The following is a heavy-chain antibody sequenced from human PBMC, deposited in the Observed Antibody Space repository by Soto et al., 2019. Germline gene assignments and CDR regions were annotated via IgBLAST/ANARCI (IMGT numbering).Heavy chain of an antibody. J-gene: IGHJ3*02. CDR3: ASSGYCSGGSCCGTDAFDI. Sequence: GESLKISCKGSGYSFTSYWISWVRQMPGKGLEWMGRIDPSDSYTNYSPSFQGHVTISADKSISTAYLQWSSLKASDTAMYYCASSGYCSGGSCCGTDAFDIWGQGTMVTVSS. V-gene: IGHV5-10-1*01. CDR1: GYSFTSYW. D-gene: IGHD2-15*01. CDR2: IDPSDSYT.